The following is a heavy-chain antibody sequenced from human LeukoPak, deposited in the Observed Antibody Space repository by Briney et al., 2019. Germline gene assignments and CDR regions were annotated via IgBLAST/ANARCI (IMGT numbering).Heavy chain of an antibody. CDR3: ARDRIDGYSP. D-gene: IGHD5-24*01. CDR2: IYTSGST. V-gene: IGHV4-61*02. CDR1: GGSISSGSYY. J-gene: IGHJ5*02. Sequence: SETLSLTCTVSGGSISSGSYYWSWIRQPAGKGLEWIGRIYTSGSTNYNPSLKSRVTISVDTSKNQFSLKLSSVTAADTAVYYCARDRIDGYSPWGQGTLVTVSS.